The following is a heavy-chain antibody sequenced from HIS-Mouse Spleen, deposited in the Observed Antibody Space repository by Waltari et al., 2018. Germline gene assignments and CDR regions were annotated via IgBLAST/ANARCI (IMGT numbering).Heavy chain of an antibody. J-gene: IGHJ4*02. CDR3: ARGLTQGSTYYFDY. D-gene: IGHD3-9*01. Sequence: QVQLQQWGAGLLKSSETLSLTCAVYGGSFSGYYWRWIRQPPGKGLEWIGEINHSGSTNYNPSLKSRVTISVDTSKNQFSLKLSSVTAADTAVYYCARGLTQGSTYYFDYWGQGTLVTVSS. V-gene: IGHV4-34*01. CDR1: GGSFSGYY. CDR2: INHSGST.